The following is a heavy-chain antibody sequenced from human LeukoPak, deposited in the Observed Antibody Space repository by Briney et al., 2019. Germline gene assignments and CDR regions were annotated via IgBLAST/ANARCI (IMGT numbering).Heavy chain of an antibody. J-gene: IGHJ4*02. Sequence: PGGSLRLSCAASGVTFSDHAMSWVRQAPGKGLEWVSGISGSGDYTYHADSVRGWFTISRDNSKNTLYLQLNRLRAKDAAKYYCAKDRVARREYFDYWGQGTLVTVSS. CDR1: GVTFSDHA. CDR2: ISGSGDYT. D-gene: IGHD6-19*01. V-gene: IGHV3-23*01. CDR3: AKDRVARREYFDY.